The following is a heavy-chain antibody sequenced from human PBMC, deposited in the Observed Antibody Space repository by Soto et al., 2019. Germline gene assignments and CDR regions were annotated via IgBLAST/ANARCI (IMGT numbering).Heavy chain of an antibody. D-gene: IGHD3-3*01. Sequence: EVPVLESGGNLVQPGESLRLSCAASGFTFRNYAMTWVRQAPGKGLEWVSVISPNGDTTYYADSVKGRFTISRDNSKNTRYLQMNSLRAEDTALYYCAQTQYDLLHWGQGTLVTVSS. CDR1: GFTFRNYA. J-gene: IGHJ4*02. V-gene: IGHV3-23*01. CDR2: ISPNGDTT. CDR3: AQTQYDLLH.